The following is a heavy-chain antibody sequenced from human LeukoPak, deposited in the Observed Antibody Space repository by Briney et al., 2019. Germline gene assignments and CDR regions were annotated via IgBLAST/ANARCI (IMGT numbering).Heavy chain of an antibody. V-gene: IGHV1-2*02. CDR1: GYTFTGYY. CDR2: INPNSGGT. Sequence: ASVKVSCTASGYTFTGYYMHWVRQAPGQGLEWMGWINPNSGGTNYAQKFQGRVTMTRDTSISTAYMELSRLRSDDTAVYYCARGNYGDYVIPDYWGQGTLVTVSS. CDR3: ARGNYGDYVIPDY. J-gene: IGHJ4*02. D-gene: IGHD4-17*01.